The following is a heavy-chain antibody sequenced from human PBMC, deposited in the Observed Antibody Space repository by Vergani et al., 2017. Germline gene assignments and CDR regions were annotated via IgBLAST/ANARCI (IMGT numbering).Heavy chain of an antibody. J-gene: IGHJ5*02. CDR3: ARELAAIGTGGWIAP. V-gene: IGHV1-2*02. CDR1: GYTFTGYY. D-gene: IGHD6-13*01. CDR2: INPNSGST. Sequence: QVQLVQSGAEVKKPGASVKVSCKASGYTFTGYYMHWVRQAPGQGLEWMGWINPNSGSTSYAQKFQGRVTMTRETSISTAYMELSRLRSDDTAVYYCARELAAIGTGGWIAPWGQRTLVTVYS.